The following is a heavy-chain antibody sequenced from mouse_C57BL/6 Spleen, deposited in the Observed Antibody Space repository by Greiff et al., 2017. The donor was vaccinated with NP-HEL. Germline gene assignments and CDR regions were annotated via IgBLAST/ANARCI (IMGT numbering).Heavy chain of an antibody. CDR3: AKEKERYFDV. CDR2: INPNNGGT. V-gene: IGHV1-22*01. J-gene: IGHJ1*03. Sequence: EVQRVESGPELVKPGASVKMSCKASGYTFTDYNMHWVKQSHGKSLEWIGYINPNNGGTNYNGKFKGKATLTADKSSSTAYMQLSSLTSEDSAVYFCAKEKERYFDVWGTGTTVTVSS. CDR1: GYTFTDYN.